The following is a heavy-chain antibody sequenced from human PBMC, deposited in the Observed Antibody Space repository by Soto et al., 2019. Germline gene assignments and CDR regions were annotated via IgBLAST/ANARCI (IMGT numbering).Heavy chain of an antibody. J-gene: IGHJ3*02. V-gene: IGHV3-11*01. CDR2: ISSSGNSI. CDR1: GFTFSDYY. Sequence: QVQLVESGGGLVKPGGSLRLSCADSGFTFSDYYMSWIRQAPGKGLEWVSCISSSGNSIYYADSVKGRFTISRDNAKSSLYLQMNSLTAEDTAVYYCARAGAPPDDTFDIWGQGTMVTVSS. CDR3: ARAGAPPDDTFDI.